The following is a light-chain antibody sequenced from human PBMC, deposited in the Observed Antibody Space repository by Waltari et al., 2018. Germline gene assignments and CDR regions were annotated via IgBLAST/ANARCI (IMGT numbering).Light chain of an antibody. CDR1: QSISNW. V-gene: IGKV1-5*03. CDR2: KAS. J-gene: IGKJ4*01. CDR3: QQYNSYSLLT. Sequence: CRASQSISNWWAWYQQKPGKAAKLLIYKASTVESGVPSRFSGSGSGTEFTLTISSLQPDDFATYYCQQYNSYSLLTFGGGTKVEIK.